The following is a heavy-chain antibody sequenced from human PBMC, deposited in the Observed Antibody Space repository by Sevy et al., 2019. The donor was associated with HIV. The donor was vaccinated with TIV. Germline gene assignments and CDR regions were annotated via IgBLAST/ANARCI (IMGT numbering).Heavy chain of an antibody. Sequence: GGSLRLSCAASGFTFSKYGMHWVRQAPGKGLEWVAVISYDGGNKYYADSVKGRFTISKDNFKNTLYLQMNSLRAEDMAIYYCAKPGKFSGSYLDAFDIWGQGTMVTV. J-gene: IGHJ3*02. CDR1: GFTFSKYG. CDR3: AKPGKFSGSYLDAFDI. D-gene: IGHD1-26*01. CDR2: ISYDGGNK. V-gene: IGHV3-30*18.